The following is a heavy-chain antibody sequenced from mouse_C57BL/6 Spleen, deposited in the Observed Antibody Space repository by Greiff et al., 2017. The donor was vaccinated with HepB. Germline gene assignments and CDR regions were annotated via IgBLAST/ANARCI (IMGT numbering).Heavy chain of an antibody. CDR2: IDPSDSYT. CDR3: ARSWVTTAHYYAMDY. D-gene: IGHD2-2*01. J-gene: IGHJ4*01. CDR1: GYTFTSYW. Sequence: QVQLQQPGAELVRPGPSVKLSCKASGYTFTSYWMHWVKQRPGQGLEWIGVIDPSDSYTNYNQKFKGKATLTVDTSSSTAYMQLSSLTSEDSAVYYCARSWVTTAHYYAMDYWGQGTSVTVSS. V-gene: IGHV1-59*01.